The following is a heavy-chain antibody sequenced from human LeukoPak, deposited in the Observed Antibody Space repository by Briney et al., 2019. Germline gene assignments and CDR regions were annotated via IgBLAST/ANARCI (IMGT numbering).Heavy chain of an antibody. V-gene: IGHV4-31*03. CDR2: IYYSGST. Sequence: SETLSLTCTVSGGSLSSGGYYWSWIRQHPGTGLEWIGYIYYSGSTYYNPSLKSRVTISVDTSKNQFSLKLSSVTAADTAVYYCATLYRHFAYWGQGTLVTVSS. CDR3: ATLYRHFAY. D-gene: IGHD4-11*01. CDR1: GGSLSSGGYY. J-gene: IGHJ4*02.